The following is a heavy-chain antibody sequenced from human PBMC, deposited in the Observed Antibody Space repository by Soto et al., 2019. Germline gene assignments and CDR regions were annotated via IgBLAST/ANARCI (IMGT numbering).Heavy chain of an antibody. CDR1: GGPMSENDYY. V-gene: IGHV4-30-4*01. Sequence: QVQLQEAGPGLVRPSQTLSLTCTVAGGPMSENDYYWSWLRQSPGQGLQWIGYIYDTWTTSYSPSLKSRVTMSADTSRNQFSLKLTSVTAADTALYFCARGIVRGGFDIWGQGTLVTVSS. D-gene: IGHD3-10*02. J-gene: IGHJ3*02. CDR3: ARGIVRGGFDI. CDR2: IYDTWTT.